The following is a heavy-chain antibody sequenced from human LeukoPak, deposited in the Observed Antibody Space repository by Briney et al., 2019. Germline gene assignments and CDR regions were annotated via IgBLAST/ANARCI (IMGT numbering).Heavy chain of an antibody. CDR1: GGSISSSSYY. J-gene: IGHJ4*02. V-gene: IGHV4-39*07. CDR3: AYPGRIAAAAHPLHY. CDR2: IYYSGST. D-gene: IGHD6-13*01. Sequence: PSETLSLTCTVSGGSISSSSYYWGWIRQPPGKGLEWIGSIYYSGSTYYNPSLKSRVTISVDTSKNQFSLKLSSVTAADTAVYYSAYPGRIAAAAHPLHYWGQGTLVTVSS.